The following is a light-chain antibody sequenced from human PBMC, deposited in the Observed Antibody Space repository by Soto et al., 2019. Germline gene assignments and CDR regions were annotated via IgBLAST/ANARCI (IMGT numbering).Light chain of an antibody. Sequence: QSALTQPASVSGSPGQSITISCTGTSSDVGGYNYVSWYQQHPGKAPKLMIYDVSNRPSGVSNRFSGSKSGNTASLTISGLHAEDEAAYYCSSYTSSSTLVFGGGTKVTVL. J-gene: IGLJ3*02. CDR2: DVS. CDR3: SSYTSSSTLV. CDR1: SSDVGGYNY. V-gene: IGLV2-14*01.